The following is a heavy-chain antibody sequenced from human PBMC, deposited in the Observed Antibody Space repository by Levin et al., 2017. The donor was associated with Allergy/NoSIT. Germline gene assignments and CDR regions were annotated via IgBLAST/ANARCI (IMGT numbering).Heavy chain of an antibody. V-gene: IGHV4-61*02. J-gene: IGHJ3*02. CDR3: AGTIATTFDTSDI. Sequence: SETLSLTCTVSGGSISSGVYYWSWIRQPAGKGLEWIGRIYPSGNTHYNPSLKSRVTMSLDTSEKQFSLKLTSVTAADTAMYYCAGTIATTFDTSDIWGQGTMVTVSS. CDR1: GGSISSGVYY. CDR2: IYPSGNT. D-gene: IGHD6-13*01.